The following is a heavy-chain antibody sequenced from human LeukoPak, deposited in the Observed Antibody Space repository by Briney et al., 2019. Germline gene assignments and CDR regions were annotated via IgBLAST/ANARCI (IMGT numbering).Heavy chain of an antibody. V-gene: IGHV4-61*02. CDR3: ARSSLRLAGDMNWFDP. CDR1: GGSISSGSYY. CDR2: IYTSGST. Sequence: PSETLSLTCTVSGGSISSGSYYWSWIRQPAGKGLEWIGRIYTSGSTNYSPSLKSRVTISVDTSKNQFSLKLSSVTAADTAVYYCARSSLRLAGDMNWFDPWGQGTLVTVSS. D-gene: IGHD7-27*01. J-gene: IGHJ5*02.